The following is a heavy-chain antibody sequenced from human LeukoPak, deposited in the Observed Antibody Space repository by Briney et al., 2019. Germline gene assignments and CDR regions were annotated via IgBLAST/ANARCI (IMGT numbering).Heavy chain of an antibody. J-gene: IGHJ6*03. CDR3: ARGLWHPRYYYYYYMDV. V-gene: IGHV4-59*01. Sequence: PSETLSLTCTVSGGSISSYYWSWIRQPPGKGLEWIGYIYYSGSTNYNPSLKSRVTISVDTSKNQFSLKLSSVTAADTAVYYCARGLWHPRYYYYYYMDVWGKGTTVTVSS. CDR2: IYYSGST. CDR1: GGSISSYY. D-gene: IGHD4/OR15-4a*01.